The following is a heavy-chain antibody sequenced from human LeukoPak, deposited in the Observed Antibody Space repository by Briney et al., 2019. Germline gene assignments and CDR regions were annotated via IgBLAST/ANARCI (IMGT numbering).Heavy chain of an antibody. Sequence: SETLSLTCTVSGGSIRSGSYYWSWIRQPAGKGLEWIGRIHAGGSTNYNPSLKSRVTISADTSKNQFSLKLSSVTAADTAVYYCATPRRFDAFDIWGQGTMVTVSS. CDR2: IHAGGST. V-gene: IGHV4-61*02. CDR3: ATPRRFDAFDI. J-gene: IGHJ3*02. CDR1: GGSIRSGSYY.